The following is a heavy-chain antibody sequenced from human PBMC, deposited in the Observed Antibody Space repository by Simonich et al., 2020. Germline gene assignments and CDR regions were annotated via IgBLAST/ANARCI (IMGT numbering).Heavy chain of an antibody. V-gene: IGHV3-30*07. CDR3: AREGAGNDAFDI. CDR2: ISYDGSNK. D-gene: IGHD1-26*01. CDR1: GFTFSSYA. J-gene: IGHJ3*02. Sequence: QVQLVESGGGVVQPGRSLRLSCAASGFTFSSYAMQWVRQAPVKGLEWVAVISYDGSNKYYADSVKGRFTISRDNSKNTLYLQMNSLRAEDTAVYYCAREGAGNDAFDIWGQGTMVTVSS.